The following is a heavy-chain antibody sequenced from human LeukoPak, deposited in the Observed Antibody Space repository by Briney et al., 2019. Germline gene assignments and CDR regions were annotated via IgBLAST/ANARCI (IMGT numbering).Heavy chain of an antibody. Sequence: GGSLRLSCAASGFTFSRYGMHWVRQAPGKGLEWVAVISYDGSNKYYADSVKGRFTISRDNSKNTLYLQMNSLRAEDTAVYYCAKDHLSGYYDSSGYYYDYWGQGTLVTVSS. J-gene: IGHJ4*02. D-gene: IGHD3-22*01. CDR2: ISYDGSNK. V-gene: IGHV3-30*18. CDR1: GFTFSRYG. CDR3: AKDHLSGYYDSSGYYYDY.